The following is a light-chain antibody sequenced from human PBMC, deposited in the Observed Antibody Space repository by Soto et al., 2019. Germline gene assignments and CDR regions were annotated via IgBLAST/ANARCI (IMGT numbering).Light chain of an antibody. V-gene: IGKV1-39*01. J-gene: IGKJ3*01. Sequence: DIQMTQSPSPLSASVGDRVTITCRSSQSISSYVNWYQQKQGIAPRLLIFAASNLQTGVQSRFSGSGSGTDFTLTISSLQPEDFGTYFCQHTYSTPFTFGPGTKVDI. CDR3: QHTYSTPFT. CDR1: QSISSY. CDR2: AAS.